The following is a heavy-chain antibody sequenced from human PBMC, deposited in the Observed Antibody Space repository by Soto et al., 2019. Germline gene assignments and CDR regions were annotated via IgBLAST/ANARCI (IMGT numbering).Heavy chain of an antibody. D-gene: IGHD5-12*01. Sequence: QVQLVQSGAEVKKPGSSVKVSCKASGGTFSSHAINWVRQAPGQGLQWMGGIIPIFGTLHNAQKCQGRVTITADASTGTAYMELSSLRSEDTAVYFCAGGYSGYDGGMDVWGQGTPVTVSS. CDR2: IIPIFGTL. CDR1: GGTFSSHA. V-gene: IGHV1-69*01. CDR3: AGGYSGYDGGMDV. J-gene: IGHJ6*02.